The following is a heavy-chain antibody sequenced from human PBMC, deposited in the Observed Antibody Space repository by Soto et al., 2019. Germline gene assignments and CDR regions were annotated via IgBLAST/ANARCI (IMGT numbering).Heavy chain of an antibody. Sequence: PGGSLRLSCAASGFTVSSNYMSWVRQAPGKGLEWVSVIYSGGSTYYADSVKGRFTISRDNSKNTLYLQMSSLRAEDTAVYYCVKDSNYYDSSGYSWFDPWGQGTLVTVSS. J-gene: IGHJ5*02. CDR2: IYSGGST. CDR1: GFTVSSNY. CDR3: VKDSNYYDSSGYSWFDP. V-gene: IGHV3-66*01. D-gene: IGHD3-22*01.